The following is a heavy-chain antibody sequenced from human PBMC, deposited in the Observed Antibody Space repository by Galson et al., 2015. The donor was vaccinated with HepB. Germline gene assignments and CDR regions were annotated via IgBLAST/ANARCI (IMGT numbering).Heavy chain of an antibody. D-gene: IGHD1-1*01. Sequence: SLRLSCAAYGFTFNDYGMYWVRQAPGKGLEWVSFIRYDGSKVFYADSVRGRFTISRDNSKNMVYLQMSSLRPEDTAVYYCAKDFAPTTTAWPDYWGQGTLVTVSS. V-gene: IGHV3-30*02. CDR1: GFTFNDYG. J-gene: IGHJ4*02. CDR3: AKDFAPTTTAWPDY. CDR2: IRYDGSKV.